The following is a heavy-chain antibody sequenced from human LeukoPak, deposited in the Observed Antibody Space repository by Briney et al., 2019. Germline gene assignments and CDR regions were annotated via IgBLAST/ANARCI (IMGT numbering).Heavy chain of an antibody. J-gene: IGHJ4*02. CDR1: GYTFTSYD. V-gene: IGHV1-8*01. CDR2: MNPNSGNT. D-gene: IGHD3-22*01. CDR3: ARSESSGYYKSIGY. Sequence: ASVKVSCKASGYTFTSYDINWVRQATGQGLEWMGWMNPNSGNTGYAQKFQGRVTMTRNTSISKAYMELSSLRSEDTAVYYCARSESSGYYKSIGYWGQGTLVTVSS.